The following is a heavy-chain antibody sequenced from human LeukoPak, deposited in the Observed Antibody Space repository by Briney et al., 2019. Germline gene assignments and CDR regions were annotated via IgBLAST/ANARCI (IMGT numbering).Heavy chain of an antibody. CDR3: ARWELADY. D-gene: IGHD1-26*01. CDR2: STGTGYST. J-gene: IGHJ4*02. Sequence: GGSLRLSCAASEFTFSNYAMSWVRQAPGKGLEWVSGSTGTGYSTYYADSVKGRFTISRDNAKNSLYLQMNSLRAEDTAVYYCARWELADYWGQGTLVTVSS. V-gene: IGHV3-23*01. CDR1: EFTFSNYA.